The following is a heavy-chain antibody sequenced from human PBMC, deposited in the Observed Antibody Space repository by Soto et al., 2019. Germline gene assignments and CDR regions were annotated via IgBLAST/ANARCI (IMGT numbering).Heavy chain of an antibody. V-gene: IGHV4-30-4*01. J-gene: IGHJ4*02. Sequence: SETLSLTCTVSGGSISSGDYYWSWIRQPPGKGLEWIGYIYYSGSTYYNPSLKSRVTISVDTSKNQFPLKLSSVTAADTAVYYCAGAAAGKFHYWGQGTLVTVSS. CDR2: IYYSGST. CDR1: GGSISSGDYY. D-gene: IGHD6-13*01. CDR3: AGAAAGKFHY.